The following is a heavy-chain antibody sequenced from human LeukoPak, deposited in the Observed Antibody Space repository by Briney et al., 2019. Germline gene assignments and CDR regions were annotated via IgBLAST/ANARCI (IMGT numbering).Heavy chain of an antibody. CDR3: ARRSYVEAAASPTYYFDC. D-gene: IGHD2-15*01. CDR1: GGSISSSSYY. CDR2: IYYSGST. V-gene: IGHV4-39*01. J-gene: IGHJ4*02. Sequence: SETLSLTCTVSGGSISSSSYYWGWICQPPGKGLEWIGSIYYSGSTYYNPSLKSRVTISVDTSKNQFSLKLSSVTAADTAVYYCARRSYVEAAASPTYYFDCWGQGTLVTVSS.